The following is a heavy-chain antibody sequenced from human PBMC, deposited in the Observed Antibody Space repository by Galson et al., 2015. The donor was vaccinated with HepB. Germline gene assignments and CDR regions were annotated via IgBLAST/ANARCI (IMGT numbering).Heavy chain of an antibody. D-gene: IGHD3-9*01. CDR3: AKETGSYYDILTGYLGPGHDY. J-gene: IGHJ4*02. CDR1: GFTFSSYG. CDR2: ISYDGSNK. Sequence: SLRLSCAASGFTFSSYGMHWVRQAPGKGLEWVAVISYDGSNKYYADSVKGRFTISRDNSKNTLYLQMNSLRAEDTAVYYCAKETGSYYDILTGYLGPGHDYWGQGTLVTVSS. V-gene: IGHV3-30*18.